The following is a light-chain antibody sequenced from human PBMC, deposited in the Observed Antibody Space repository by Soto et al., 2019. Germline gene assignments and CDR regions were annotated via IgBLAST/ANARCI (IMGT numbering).Light chain of an antibody. J-gene: IGKJ2*01. CDR3: QQYGSSLYT. V-gene: IGKV3-20*01. Sequence: EIVLTQSPGTLSLSPGERATLSCRASQSVSSSYLAWYQQKPGQAPRLLIYGASSRATGIPDRFSGSGSGTDFTLTISRLEPEDFAVYYCQQYGSSLYTLGQVTKLEIK. CDR1: QSVSSSY. CDR2: GAS.